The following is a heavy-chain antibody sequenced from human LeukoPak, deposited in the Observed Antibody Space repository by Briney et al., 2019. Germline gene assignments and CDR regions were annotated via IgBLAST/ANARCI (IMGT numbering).Heavy chain of an antibody. J-gene: IGHJ4*02. Sequence: GASVKVSCKASGYTFTSYDINWVRQATGQGLEWMGWMNPNSGNTGYAQKFQGRVTITRNTSISTAYMELSSLRSEDTAVYYCARDRAGYSSSWHGGNYWGQGTLVTVSS. CDR2: MNPNSGNT. V-gene: IGHV1-8*03. CDR3: ARDRAGYSSSWHGGNY. D-gene: IGHD6-13*01. CDR1: GYTFTSYD.